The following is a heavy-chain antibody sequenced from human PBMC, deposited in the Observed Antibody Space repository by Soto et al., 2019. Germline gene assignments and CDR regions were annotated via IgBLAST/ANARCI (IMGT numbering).Heavy chain of an antibody. CDR2: ISGSGGST. V-gene: IGHV3-23*01. Sequence: GGSLRLSCAASGFTFSSYAMSWVRQAPGKGLEWVSAISGSGGSTYYADSVKGRFTISRDNSKNTLYLQMNSLRAEDTAVYYCAKDPSYYYGSGSPEGYWGQGTLVTVSS. CDR3: AKDPSYYYGSGSPEGY. J-gene: IGHJ4*02. D-gene: IGHD3-10*01. CDR1: GFTFSSYA.